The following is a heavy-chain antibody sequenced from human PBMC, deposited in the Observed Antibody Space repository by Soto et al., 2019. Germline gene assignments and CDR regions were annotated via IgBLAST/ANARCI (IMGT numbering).Heavy chain of an antibody. J-gene: IGHJ5*02. V-gene: IGHV4-34*01. CDR1: GGSFSGYY. D-gene: IGHD5-18*01. CDR3: ARGSWNSRTSGYSYGWFDP. CDR2: INHSGST. Sequence: QVQLQQWGAGLLKPSETLSLTCAVYGGSFSGYYWSWIRQPPGKGLEWIGEINHSGSTNYNPALTRRVAISADTAKNQFSLKLSAVTAEDTAVYYCARGSWNSRTSGYSYGWFDPWGEGTLVTVS.